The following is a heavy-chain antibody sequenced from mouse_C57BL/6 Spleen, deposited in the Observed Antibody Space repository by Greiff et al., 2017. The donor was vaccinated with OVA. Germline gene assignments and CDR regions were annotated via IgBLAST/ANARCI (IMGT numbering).Heavy chain of an antibody. CDR3: ARSSNWGLAY. D-gene: IGHD4-1*01. Sequence: QVHVKQPGAELVKPGASVKMSCKASGYTFTSYWITWVKQRPGQGLEWIGDIYPGSGSTNYNEKFKSKATLTVDTSSSTAYMQLSSLTSEDSAVYYCARSSNWGLAYWGQGTLVTVSA. CDR1: GYTFTSYW. J-gene: IGHJ3*01. CDR2: IYPGSGST. V-gene: IGHV1-55*01.